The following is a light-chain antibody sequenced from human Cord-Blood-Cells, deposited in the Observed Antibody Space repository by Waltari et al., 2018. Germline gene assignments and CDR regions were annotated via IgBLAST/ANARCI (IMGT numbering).Light chain of an antibody. V-gene: IGKV4-1*01. J-gene: IGKJ4*01. CDR3: QQYYSTPLT. CDR2: WAS. CDR1: QSVSYSSNNKNY. Sequence: DIVMTQSSDSLAVSLGERATINCKSSQSVSYSSNNKNYLAWYQQKPGQPTKLLIYWASTRESGVPDRFSGSESGTDFTLTISSLQAEDVAVYYCQQYYSTPLTFGGGTKVEIK.